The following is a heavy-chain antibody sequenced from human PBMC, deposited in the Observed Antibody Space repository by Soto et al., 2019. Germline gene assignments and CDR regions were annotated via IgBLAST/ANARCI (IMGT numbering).Heavy chain of an antibody. CDR2: IIPIFGTA. D-gene: IGHD2-2*01. V-gene: IGHV1-69*13. J-gene: IGHJ6*02. Sequence: SVKVSCKASGGTFSSNAISRVRQAPGQGLEWMGGIIPIFGTANYAQKFQGRVTITADESTSTAYMELSSLRSEDTAVYYCARDRGCSSTSCYRTVRDYYYGMDVWGQGTTVTVSS. CDR1: GGTFSSNA. CDR3: ARDRGCSSTSCYRTVRDYYYGMDV.